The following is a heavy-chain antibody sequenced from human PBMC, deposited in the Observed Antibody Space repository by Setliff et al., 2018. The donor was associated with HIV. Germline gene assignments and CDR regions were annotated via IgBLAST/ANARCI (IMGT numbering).Heavy chain of an antibody. CDR2: INHSGTT. J-gene: IGHJ5*02. CDR1: GGSFSGYY. D-gene: IGHD7-27*01. V-gene: IGHV4-34*01. Sequence: SETLSLTCTVYGGSFSGYYWSWIRQPPGKGLEWIGEINHSGTTDYNPSLKSRVTISVDTSKNQFSLKLNSVTAADTAVYYCARGTTPLGWFDPWGQGTLVTVSS. CDR3: ARGTTPLGWFDP.